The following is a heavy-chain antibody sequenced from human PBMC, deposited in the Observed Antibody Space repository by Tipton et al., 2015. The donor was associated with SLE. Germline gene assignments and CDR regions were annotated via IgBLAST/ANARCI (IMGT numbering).Heavy chain of an antibody. Sequence: QSGAEVKKPGASVKVSCKASGYTFSNYGITWVRQAPGQGLEWMGWISAYDGYTNYAQKLQGRVAMTTDTSTTTAYMELTTLTSDDTAVYYCARDRGRGGSAYFDYWGQGSLVTVSS. CDR2: ISAYDGYT. V-gene: IGHV1-18*01. CDR3: ARDRGRGGSAYFDY. CDR1: GYTFSNYG. D-gene: IGHD6-25*01. J-gene: IGHJ4*02.